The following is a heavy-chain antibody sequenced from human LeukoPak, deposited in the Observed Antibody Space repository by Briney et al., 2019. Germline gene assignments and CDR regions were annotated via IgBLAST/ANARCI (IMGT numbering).Heavy chain of an antibody. V-gene: IGHV3-43*02. D-gene: IGHD3-10*01. CDR2: ISGDGGST. CDR1: GFTFDDYA. CDR3: AKGNRYYGSGSYYNYPPRTFYMDV. Sequence: GGSLRLSCAASGFTFDDYAMHWVRQAPGKGLEWVSLISGDGGSTYYADSVKGRFTISRDNSKNSLYLQVNGLRTEDTALYYCAKGNRYYGSGSYYNYPPRTFYMDVWGKGTTVTVSS. J-gene: IGHJ6*03.